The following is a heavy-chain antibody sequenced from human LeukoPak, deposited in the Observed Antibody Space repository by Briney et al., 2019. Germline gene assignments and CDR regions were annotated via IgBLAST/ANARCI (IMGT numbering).Heavy chain of an antibody. D-gene: IGHD6-19*01. Sequence: QSGGSLRLSCAASGFTFSSYAMSWVRQAPGKGLEWVSAISGSGGSTYYADSVKGRFTISRDNSKNTLYLQMNSLRAEDTAVYYCAKVKARSSGYFDYWGQGTLVTVSS. V-gene: IGHV3-23*01. CDR3: AKVKARSSGYFDY. CDR2: ISGSGGST. J-gene: IGHJ4*02. CDR1: GFTFSSYA.